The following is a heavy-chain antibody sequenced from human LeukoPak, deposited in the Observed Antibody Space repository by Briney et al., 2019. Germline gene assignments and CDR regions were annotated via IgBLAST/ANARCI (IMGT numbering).Heavy chain of an antibody. CDR2: INPDGSDT. CDR3: GRDMWGTFDY. Sequence: PGGSLRLSCAASGFTFSSFWMRWGRQAPGKGLVWVSRINPDGSDTTYADSVKGRFTISRDNAKNTLYLQMSSLRAEDTAVYYCGRDMWGTFDYWGQGALVTVSS. J-gene: IGHJ4*02. V-gene: IGHV3-74*01. D-gene: IGHD7-27*01. CDR1: GFTFSSFW.